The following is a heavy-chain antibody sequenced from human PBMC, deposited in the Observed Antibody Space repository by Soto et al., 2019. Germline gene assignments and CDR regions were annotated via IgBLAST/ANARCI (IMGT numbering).Heavy chain of an antibody. CDR2: IYDSGSP. CDR1: GGPVSVYY. Sequence: PSETLSLTCTISGGPVSVYYWSWIRQPPGQALEWIGYIYDSGSPYYNPSFRSRVIISADTSKNEISLKLTSATAADTAVYYCARGVGSSPPRYWGRGTLVTVSS. CDR3: ARGVGSSPPRY. D-gene: IGHD1-26*01. J-gene: IGHJ4*02. V-gene: IGHV4-59*02.